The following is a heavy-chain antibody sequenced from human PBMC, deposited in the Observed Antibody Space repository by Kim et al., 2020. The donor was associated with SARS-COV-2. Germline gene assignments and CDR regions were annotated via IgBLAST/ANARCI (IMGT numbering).Heavy chain of an antibody. D-gene: IGHD6-19*01. CDR2: ISGESGGT. V-gene: IGHV3-23*01. J-gene: IGHJ4*02. CDR3: AKDTRGSGWLSHDY. Sequence: GGSLRLSCAASGFSFSSYSMRWVRQPPGKALEWVSHISGESGGTYYADSVKGRFTIYRDNSENKLYLQMSSLRAEDTAVYYCAKDTRGSGWLSHDYWGQGPPVSVSS. CDR1: GFSFSSYS.